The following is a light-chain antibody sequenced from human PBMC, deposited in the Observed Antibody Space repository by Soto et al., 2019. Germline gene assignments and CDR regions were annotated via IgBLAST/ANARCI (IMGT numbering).Light chain of an antibody. Sequence: DIPRTQSPSTLSASVGDTVTVTGRASQSISSWLAWYQKKPGKAPKLLIYDASTLQSGVPSRFSGSGSGTDFNLTISSLQTEDFATFYCQQRYNTTLTFGGGTKVDIK. CDR3: QQRYNTTLT. J-gene: IGKJ4*01. CDR2: DAS. V-gene: IGKV1-39*01. CDR1: QSISSW.